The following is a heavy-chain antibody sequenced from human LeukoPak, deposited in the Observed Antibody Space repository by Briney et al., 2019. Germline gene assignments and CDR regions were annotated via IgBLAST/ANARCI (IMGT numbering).Heavy chain of an antibody. CDR2: IYSGGST. D-gene: IGHD6-19*01. Sequence: TGGSLRLSCAASGFTVSSNCMSWVRQAPGKGLEWVSVIYSGGSTYYADSVKGRFTISRDNSKNTLYLQMNSLRAEDTAVYYCASEAYSSGPFDYWGQGTLVTVSS. CDR3: ASEAYSSGPFDY. J-gene: IGHJ4*02. CDR1: GFTVSSNC. V-gene: IGHV3-66*01.